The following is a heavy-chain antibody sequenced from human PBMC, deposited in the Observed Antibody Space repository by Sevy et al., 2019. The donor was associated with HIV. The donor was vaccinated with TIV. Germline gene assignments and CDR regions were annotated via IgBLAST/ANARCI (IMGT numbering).Heavy chain of an antibody. J-gene: IGHJ4*02. CDR3: AREGVGGYSYSLDY. CDR2: ISSNVGST. Sequence: GGSLRLSCAASGFSFSSYALHWVRQAPGKGLEYVSAISSNVGSTYYADSVKGRFTISRDNSKNTLYLQMGSLRAEDMAMYYCAREGVGGYSYSLDYWGQGTLVTVSS. D-gene: IGHD5-18*01. V-gene: IGHV3-64*02. CDR1: GFSFSSYA.